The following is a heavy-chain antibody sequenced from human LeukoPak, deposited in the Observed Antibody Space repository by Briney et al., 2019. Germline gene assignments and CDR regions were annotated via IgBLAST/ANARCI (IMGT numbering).Heavy chain of an antibody. D-gene: IGHD1-26*01. CDR1: GGTFSSYA. CDR3: ARDWSIVGATTHYYYYMDV. Sequence: ASVKVSCKASGGTFSSYAISWVRQAPGQGLEWMGGIIPIFGTANYARKLQGRVTMTTDTSTSTAYMELRSLRSDDTAVYYCARDWSIVGATTHYYYYMDVWGEGTTVTISS. CDR2: IIPIFGTA. V-gene: IGHV1-69*05. J-gene: IGHJ6*03.